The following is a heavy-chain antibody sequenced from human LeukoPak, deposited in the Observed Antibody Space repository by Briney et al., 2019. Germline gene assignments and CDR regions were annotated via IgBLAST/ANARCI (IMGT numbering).Heavy chain of an antibody. CDR1: GFTFSSYS. CDR3: ARELLGYDRDY. V-gene: IGHV3-21*01. D-gene: IGHD3-22*01. Sequence: GGSLRLSCAASGFTFSSYSMNWARQAPGKGLEWVSSISSSSSYIYYADSVKGRFTISRDNAKNSLYLQMNSLRAEDTAVYYCARELLGYDRDYWGQGTLVTVSS. CDR2: ISSSSSYI. J-gene: IGHJ4*02.